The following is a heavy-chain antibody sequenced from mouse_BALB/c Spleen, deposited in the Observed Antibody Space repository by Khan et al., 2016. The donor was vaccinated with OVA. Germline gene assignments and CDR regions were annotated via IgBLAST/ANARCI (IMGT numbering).Heavy chain of an antibody. D-gene: IGHD2-10*01. CDR2: INPSNGRT. V-gene: IGHV1S81*02. CDR3: ARSYYGNPAMDY. Sequence: QVQLQQPGAELVKPGASVKLSCKASGYTFTSYWMHWVKQRPGQGLEWIGEINPSNGRTNYNEKFTSKATLTVDKSSSTDYMQLSSLTSEDSAVYYCARSYYGNPAMDYWGQGTSVTVSS. J-gene: IGHJ4*01. CDR1: GYTFTSYW.